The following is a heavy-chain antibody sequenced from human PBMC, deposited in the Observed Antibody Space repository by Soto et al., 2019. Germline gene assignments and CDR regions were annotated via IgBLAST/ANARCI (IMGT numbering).Heavy chain of an antibody. D-gene: IGHD3-10*01. CDR2: ISSSSRTI. V-gene: IGHV3-48*01. J-gene: IGHJ3*02. Sequence: GGSLRLSCAASGFTFSSYSMNWVRQAPGKGLEWVSYISSSSRTIYYADSVKGRFTISRDNAKNSLYLQMNSLRAEDTAVYSCARDRHSGAFHIWGQGTMVTVSS. CDR1: GFTFSSYS. CDR3: ARDRHSGAFHI.